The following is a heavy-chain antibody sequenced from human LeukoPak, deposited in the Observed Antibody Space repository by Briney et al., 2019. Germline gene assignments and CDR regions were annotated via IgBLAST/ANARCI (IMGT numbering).Heavy chain of an antibody. D-gene: IGHD3-22*01. Sequence: ASVKVSCKASGGTFSSYAISWVRQAPGQGLEWMGGIIPIFDTTNYAQKFQGRVTITADKSTSTAYMELSSLRSEDTAVYYCARAYYYDSSGYYGHFDYWGQGTLVTVSS. CDR3: ARAYYYDSSGYYGHFDY. CDR2: IIPIFDTT. CDR1: GGTFSSYA. V-gene: IGHV1-69*06. J-gene: IGHJ4*02.